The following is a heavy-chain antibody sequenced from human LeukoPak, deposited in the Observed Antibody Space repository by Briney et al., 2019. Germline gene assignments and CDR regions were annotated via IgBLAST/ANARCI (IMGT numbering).Heavy chain of an antibody. J-gene: IGHJ4*02. Sequence: SGGSLRLSCAASGFTFSGYWMHWVRQAPGKGLVWVSLIKSDGSSAMYADSVKGRFSISRDNAKNTLDLQMNSLRAEDTAVYFCAREVASAASDYWGQGTPVTVSS. D-gene: IGHD5-12*01. CDR3: AREVASAASDY. V-gene: IGHV3-74*03. CDR2: IKSDGSSA. CDR1: GFTFSGYW.